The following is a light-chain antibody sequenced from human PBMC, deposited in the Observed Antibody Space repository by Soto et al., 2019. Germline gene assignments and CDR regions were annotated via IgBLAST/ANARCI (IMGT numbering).Light chain of an antibody. Sequence: AIRMTQSPSSFSASTGDGVTITCRASQGISSYLAWYQQKPGKAPKLLIYAASTLQSGVPSRFSGRGSGIDFTLTISCLQSEDFATYYCQQYDSYPRTCGQGTKVEIK. CDR2: AAS. V-gene: IGKV1-8*01. CDR1: QGISSY. J-gene: IGKJ1*01. CDR3: QQYDSYPRT.